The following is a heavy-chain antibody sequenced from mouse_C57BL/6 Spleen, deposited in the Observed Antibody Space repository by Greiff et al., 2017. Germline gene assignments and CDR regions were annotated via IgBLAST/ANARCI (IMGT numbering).Heavy chain of an antibody. CDR1: GYTFTSYW. D-gene: IGHD1-1*01. J-gene: IGHJ1*03. CDR3: AREGYYYGSSYWYFDV. V-gene: IGHV1-61*01. Sequence: QVQLKQPGAELVSPGSSVKLSCKASGYTFTSYWMDWVKQRPGQGLEWIGNIYPSDSETHYNQKFKDKATLTVDKSSSTAYMQLSSLTSEDSAVYYCAREGYYYGSSYWYFDVWGTGTTVTVSS. CDR2: IYPSDSET.